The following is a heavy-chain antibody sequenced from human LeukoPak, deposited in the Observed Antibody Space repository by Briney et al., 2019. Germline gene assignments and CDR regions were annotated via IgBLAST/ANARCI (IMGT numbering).Heavy chain of an antibody. Sequence: PSETLSLTCTVSGGSISSGGYYWSWIRQHPGTGLEWIGYIYYSGSTYYNPSLKSRVTISVDKSKNQFSLKLNSVTAADTAVYYCARIPFDYYAMDVWGQGTTVTVSS. J-gene: IGHJ6*02. CDR3: ARIPFDYYAMDV. D-gene: IGHD2-2*02. CDR2: IYYSGST. V-gene: IGHV4-31*03. CDR1: GGSISSGGYY.